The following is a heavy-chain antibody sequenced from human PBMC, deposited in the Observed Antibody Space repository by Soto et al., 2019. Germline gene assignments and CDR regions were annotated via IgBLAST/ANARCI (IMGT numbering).Heavy chain of an antibody. CDR3: VREAIVASTVPHNWVDS. CDR2: IWHDGSDK. D-gene: IGHD5-12*01. Sequence: WGSLSLSCAASGFSFSTYCMHWVRQAPGKGLEWVAVIWHDGSDKYYVDSVKGRFTISRDNSKNTLDLQMNSLRAEDTAVYYCVREAIVASTVPHNWVDSWGQGTLVTVSS. V-gene: IGHV3-33*08. CDR1: GFSFSTYC. J-gene: IGHJ5*01.